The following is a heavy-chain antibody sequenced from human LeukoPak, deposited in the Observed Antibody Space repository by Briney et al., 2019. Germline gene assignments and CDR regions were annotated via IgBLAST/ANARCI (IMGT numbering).Heavy chain of an antibody. D-gene: IGHD3-10*01. CDR3: ARGPGMVFDY. J-gene: IGHJ4*02. CDR1: GRSISSGGYS. CDR2: IYHSGST. V-gene: IGHV4-30-2*01. Sequence: SETLSLTCAVSGRSISSGGYSWSWIRQPPGKGLEWIGYIYHSGSTYYNPSLKSRVTISVDRSKNQFSLKLSSVTAADTAVYYCARGPGMVFDYWGQGTLVTVSS.